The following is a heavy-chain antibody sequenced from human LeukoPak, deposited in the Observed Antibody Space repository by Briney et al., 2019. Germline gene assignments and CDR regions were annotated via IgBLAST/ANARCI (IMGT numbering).Heavy chain of an antibody. Sequence: SETLSLTCTVSGDFITASYWSWIRQPPGKGLEWIGEINHSGSTNYNPSLKSRVTISVDTSKNQFSLKLSSVTAADTAVYYCARGRRVYCSGGSCYSFSFHFDYWGQGTLVTVSS. V-gene: IGHV4-34*01. D-gene: IGHD2-15*01. CDR3: ARGRRVYCSGGSCYSFSFHFDY. J-gene: IGHJ4*02. CDR2: INHSGST. CDR1: GDFITASY.